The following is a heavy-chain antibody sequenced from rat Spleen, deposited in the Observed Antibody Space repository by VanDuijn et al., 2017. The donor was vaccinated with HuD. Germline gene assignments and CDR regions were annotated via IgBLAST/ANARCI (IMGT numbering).Heavy chain of an antibody. V-gene: IGHV5-29*01. J-gene: IGHJ2*01. D-gene: IGHD1-1*01. CDR1: GFTFSRSA. CDR2: ISYDGSST. Sequence: EVQLVESGGGLVQPGRSLKLSCAASGFTFSRSAMAWVRQAPTKGLEWVATISYDGSSTYYRDSVKGRYTISRDNAKSTLYLQMDSLRSEDTAIYYCARQHYSAPFDYWGQGIMVTVSS. CDR3: ARQHYSAPFDY.